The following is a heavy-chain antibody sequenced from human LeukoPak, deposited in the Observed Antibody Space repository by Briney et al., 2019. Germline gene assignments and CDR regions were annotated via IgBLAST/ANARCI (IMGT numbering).Heavy chain of an antibody. CDR2: IYYSGST. CDR1: GGSISSSSYY. CDR3: ARDQGDAFDI. Sequence: SETLSLTCTVSGGSISSSSYYWGWIRQPPGKGLEWIGSIYYSGSTYYNPSLKSRVTISVDKSKNQFSLKLSSVTAADTAVYYCARDQGDAFDIWGQGTMVTVSS. V-gene: IGHV4-39*07. J-gene: IGHJ3*02.